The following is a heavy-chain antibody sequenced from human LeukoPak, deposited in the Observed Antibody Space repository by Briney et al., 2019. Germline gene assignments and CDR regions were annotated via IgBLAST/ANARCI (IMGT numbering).Heavy chain of an antibody. J-gene: IGHJ4*02. CDR2: IYYSGNT. CDR1: GDSITSINYY. Sequence: PSETLSLTCAVSGDSITSINYYWGWVRQPPGKGLEWIGSIYYSGNTYYNPSLKSRVTISADTSKNQFSLKLSSVTAADTAVYYCASVSLQLYIFWSWFDCWGLGTLVTVSS. V-gene: IGHV4-39*01. D-gene: IGHD3-3*01. CDR3: ASVSLQLYIFWSWFDC.